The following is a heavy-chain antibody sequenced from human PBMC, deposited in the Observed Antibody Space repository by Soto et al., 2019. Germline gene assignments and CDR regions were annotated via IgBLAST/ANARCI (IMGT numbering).Heavy chain of an antibody. V-gene: IGHV4-30-4*01. J-gene: IGHJ4*02. Sequence: SETLSLTCTVSGGSISSGDYYWSWIRPPPGKGLEWIGYIYYSGSTYYNPSLKSRVTISVDTSKNQFSLKLSSVTAADTAVYYCARGITGTTTYCDYWGQGTLVTVSS. CDR3: ARGITGTTTYCDY. D-gene: IGHD1-20*01. CDR1: GGSISSGDYY. CDR2: IYYSGST.